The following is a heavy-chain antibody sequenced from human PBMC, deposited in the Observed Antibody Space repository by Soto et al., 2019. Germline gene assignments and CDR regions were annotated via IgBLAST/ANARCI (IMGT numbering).Heavy chain of an antibody. Sequence: GGSLRLSCAASGFTFSAYTMNWVRQAPGKGLEWVSYINSGTNPIYYADSVKGRFTISRDDARNSLYLQMNTLRDEDTAVYECARTGANVGMDVWGQGTTVTVSS. CDR1: GFTFSAYT. J-gene: IGHJ6*02. CDR3: ARTGANVGMDV. V-gene: IGHV3-48*02. D-gene: IGHD1-7*01. CDR2: INSGTNPI.